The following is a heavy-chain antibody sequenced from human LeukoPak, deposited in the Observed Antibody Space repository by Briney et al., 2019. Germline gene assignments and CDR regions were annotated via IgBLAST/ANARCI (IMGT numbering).Heavy chain of an antibody. D-gene: IGHD3-10*01. CDR3: AREGSRYYGSGTTITALTH. CDR2: IYSGGST. CDR1: GFTVSSNY. V-gene: IGHV3-66*01. Sequence: GGSLRLSCAASGFTVSSNYMSWVRQAPGKGLEWVSVIYSGGSTYYADSVKGRFTISRDNSKNTLYLQMNSLRAEDTAVYYCAREGSRYYGSGTTITALTHWGQGTLVTVSP. J-gene: IGHJ4*02.